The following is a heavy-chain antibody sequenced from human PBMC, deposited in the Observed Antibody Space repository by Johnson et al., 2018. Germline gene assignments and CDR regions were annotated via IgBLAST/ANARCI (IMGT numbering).Heavy chain of an antibody. CDR2: INPSGGST. CDR3: ATPGIAAAGTSFQH. D-gene: IGHD6-13*01. V-gene: IGHV1-46*01. Sequence: QVQLVQSGAEVKKPGASVKVSCKASGYTFTSYYMHWGRQAPGQGLEWMGIINPSGGSTSYAQKFQGRVTRTRDTSTSPGYMELSSLGSEDTAVYYCATPGIAAAGTSFQHWGQGTLGTVAS. J-gene: IGHJ1*01. CDR1: GYTFTSYY.